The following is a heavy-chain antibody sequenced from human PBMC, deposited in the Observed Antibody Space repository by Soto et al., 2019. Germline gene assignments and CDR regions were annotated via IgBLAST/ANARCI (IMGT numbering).Heavy chain of an antibody. J-gene: IGHJ4*02. D-gene: IGHD6-19*01. Sequence: ASVKVSCKASGYTFTSYGISWVRQAPGQGLEWMGWISAYNGNTNYAQKLQGRVTMTTDTSTSTAYMELRSLRSDDTAVYYCASDRIRADSSGWYPMRTYYFDYWGQGTLVTIS. V-gene: IGHV1-18*01. CDR2: ISAYNGNT. CDR1: GYTFTSYG. CDR3: ASDRIRADSSGWYPMRTYYFDY.